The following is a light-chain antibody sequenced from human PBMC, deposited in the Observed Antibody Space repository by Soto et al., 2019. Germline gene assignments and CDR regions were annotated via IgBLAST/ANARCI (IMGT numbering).Light chain of an antibody. CDR2: KAY. J-gene: IGKJ1*01. CDR1: QTISSW. V-gene: IGKV1-5*03. Sequence: DIQMTQSPSTLSASVGDRVTITCRASQTISSWLAWYQQKPGKAPKLLIYKAYSLESGVPSRFSGSGSGTECTLTVSSLQPADFATYYCQQYNSYSRGFGQWTKVEIK. CDR3: QQYNSYSRG.